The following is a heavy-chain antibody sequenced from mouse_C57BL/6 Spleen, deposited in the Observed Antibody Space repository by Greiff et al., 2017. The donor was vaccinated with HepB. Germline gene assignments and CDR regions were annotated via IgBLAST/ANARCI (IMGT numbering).Heavy chain of an antibody. CDR2: INPNNGGT. D-gene: IGHD1-1*01. CDR1: GYTFTDYY. V-gene: IGHV1-26*01. CDR3: ARGYITTVD. Sequence: EVQLQQSGPELVKPGASVKISCKASGYTFTDYYMNWVKQSHGKSLEWIGDINPNNGGTSYNQKFKGKATLTVDKSSSTAYMELRSLTSEDSAVYYCARGYITTVDWGQGTTLTVSS. J-gene: IGHJ2*01.